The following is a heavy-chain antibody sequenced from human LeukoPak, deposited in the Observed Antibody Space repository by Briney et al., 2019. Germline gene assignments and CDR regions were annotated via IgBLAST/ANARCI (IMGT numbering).Heavy chain of an antibody. CDR3: VRAYYYHMDV. Sequence: EASVKVSCKASGYTFTGNYMHWVRQAPGQGLEWMGWVNPTSGGTKYEQNLQGRVTMTRDTSIRTAYMELSRLRSDDAAVYYCVRAYYYHMDVWGQGTTVTVSS. D-gene: IGHD3-22*01. CDR1: GYTFTGNY. CDR2: VNPTSGGT. J-gene: IGHJ6*02. V-gene: IGHV1-2*02.